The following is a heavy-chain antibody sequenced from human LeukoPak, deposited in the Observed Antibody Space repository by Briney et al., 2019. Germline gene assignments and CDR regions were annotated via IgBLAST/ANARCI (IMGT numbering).Heavy chain of an antibody. CDR3: AKDPTTGYYRPFHFDY. D-gene: IGHD3-9*01. V-gene: IGHV3-23*01. CDR2: ISGSGGST. CDR1: GFTFSSYA. J-gene: IGHJ4*02. Sequence: GGSLRLSCAASGFTFSSYAMSWVRQAPGKGLEWVSAISGSGGSTYYADSVKGRFTISRDNSKNTLYLQMNSLRAEDTAVYYCAKDPTTGYYRPFHFDYWGQGTLVTVSS.